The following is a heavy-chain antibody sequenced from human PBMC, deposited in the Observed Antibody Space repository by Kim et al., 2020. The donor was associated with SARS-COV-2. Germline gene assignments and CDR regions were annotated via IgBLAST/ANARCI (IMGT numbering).Heavy chain of an antibody. CDR3: ARPAPAHPHAFDI. J-gene: IGHJ3*02. Sequence: YNPSLKSRVTISVDTSKNQFSLKLSSVTAADTAVYYCARPAPAHPHAFDIWGQGTMVTVSS. V-gene: IGHV4-59*08.